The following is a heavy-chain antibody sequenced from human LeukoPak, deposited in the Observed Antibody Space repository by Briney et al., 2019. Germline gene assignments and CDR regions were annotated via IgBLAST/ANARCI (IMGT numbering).Heavy chain of an antibody. V-gene: IGHV4-4*07. CDR1: GGSISSYY. D-gene: IGHD1-14*01. CDR2: IYTSGST. CDR3: AGNQVHYYYGMDV. Sequence: PSETLSLTCTVSGGSISSYYWSWIRQPAGKGLEWIGRIYTSGSTNYNPSLKSRVTMSVDTSKKQFSLKLSSVTDADTAVYYCAGNQVHYYYGMDVWGQGTTVTVSS. J-gene: IGHJ6*02.